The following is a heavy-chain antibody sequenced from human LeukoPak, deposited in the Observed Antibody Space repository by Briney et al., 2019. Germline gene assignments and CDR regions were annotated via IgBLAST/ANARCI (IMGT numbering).Heavy chain of an antibody. Sequence: GASVKVSCKVSGYTLTELSMHWVRQAPGKGLEWMGGFDPEDGETIYAQKFQGRVTMTEDTSTDTAYMELSSLRSEDTAVYYCASIPDYYDSSGVDYWGQGTLVTVSS. J-gene: IGHJ4*02. V-gene: IGHV1-24*01. D-gene: IGHD3-22*01. CDR1: GYTLTELS. CDR3: ASIPDYYDSSGVDY. CDR2: FDPEDGET.